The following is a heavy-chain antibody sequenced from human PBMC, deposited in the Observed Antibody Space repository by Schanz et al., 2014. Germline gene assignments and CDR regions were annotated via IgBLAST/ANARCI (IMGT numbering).Heavy chain of an antibody. D-gene: IGHD6-6*01. Sequence: QVQLVQSGAEVKKPGASVKVSCKASGGTFNSYTINWVRQAPGQGLEWMGRIIPIHGIVNYAQRFQDRVRITADKSTSTAYMELSSLRSDDTAVYYCARDQSPYTNSSDVRYFDYWGQGSLVTVSS. J-gene: IGHJ4*02. V-gene: IGHV1-69*04. CDR3: ARDQSPYTNSSDVRYFDY. CDR1: GGTFNSYT. CDR2: IIPIHGIV.